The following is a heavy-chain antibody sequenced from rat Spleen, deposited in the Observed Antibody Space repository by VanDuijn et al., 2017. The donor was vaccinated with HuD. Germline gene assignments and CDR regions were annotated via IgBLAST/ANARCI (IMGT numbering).Heavy chain of an antibody. CDR1: GFTFGSFA. Sequence: EVQLVESGGGLVQPGRSLKLSCAASGFTFGSFAMAWVRQAPTKGLEWVATISFDGGRNFYRDSVKGRFTISRDNAKSTLYLQMDSLRSEDTATYYCARQDTSGYSNWFTYWGQGTLVTVSS. J-gene: IGHJ3*01. D-gene: IGHD4-3*01. CDR2: ISFDGGRN. CDR3: ARQDTSGYSNWFTY. V-gene: IGHV5-29*01.